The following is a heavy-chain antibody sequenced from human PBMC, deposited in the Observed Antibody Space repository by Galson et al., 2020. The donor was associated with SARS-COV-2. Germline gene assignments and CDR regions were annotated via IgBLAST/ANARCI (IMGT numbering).Heavy chain of an antibody. CDR3: ARDVGLSLYSSGWYYYYYYMDV. D-gene: IGHD6-19*01. J-gene: IGHJ6*03. V-gene: IGHV3-7*03. CDR2: IKQDGSEK. Sequence: GESLKISCAASGFTFSSYWMSWVRQAPGKGLEWVANIKQDGSEKYYVDSVKGRFTISRDNAKNSLYLQMNSLRAEDTAGYYCARDVGLSLYSSGWYYYYYYMDVWGKGTTVTVSS. CDR1: GFTFSSYW.